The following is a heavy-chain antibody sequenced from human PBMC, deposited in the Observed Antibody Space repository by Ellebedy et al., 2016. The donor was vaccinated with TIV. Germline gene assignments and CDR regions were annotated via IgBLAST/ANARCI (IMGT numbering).Heavy chain of an antibody. J-gene: IGHJ4*02. CDR1: GCTFSSHD. CDR3: ARASAGLDY. V-gene: IGHV3-13*01. D-gene: IGHD6-13*01. CDR2: IGSAGDT. Sequence: GESLKISCAASGCTFSSHDMHWVRQGTGKGLEWVSAIGSAGDTSYSGSVKGRFTISRENGKNSVYLQMNSLRAEDTAVYYCARASAGLDYWGQGTLVTVSS.